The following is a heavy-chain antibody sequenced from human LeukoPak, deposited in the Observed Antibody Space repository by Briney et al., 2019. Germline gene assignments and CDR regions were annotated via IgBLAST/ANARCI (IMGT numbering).Heavy chain of an antibody. CDR1: GFTFSNAW. V-gene: IGHV3-15*01. CDR2: IKSKTDGGTT. D-gene: IGHD5-18*01. Sequence: PGGSLRLSCAASGFTFSNAWMSWVRQAPGKGLEWVGRIKSKTDGGTTDYAAPVKGRFTISRDDSKNTLYLQMNSLKTEDTAVYYCTTEDTIQVWKLDYWGQGTLVTVSS. J-gene: IGHJ4*02. CDR3: TTEDTIQVWKLDY.